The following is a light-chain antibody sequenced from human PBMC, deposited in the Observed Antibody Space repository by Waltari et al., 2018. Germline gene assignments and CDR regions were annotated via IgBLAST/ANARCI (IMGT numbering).Light chain of an antibody. CDR3: QHYLRLPVS. Sequence: ELVLTESPVTLSLSPGEKATLSCRGSRSVSRSLAGYQQKPCQAPRLLIYGASSRATGGQDGFSGSGSGTDISLTISRLEPDDVPVYYCQHYLRLPVSFGQGTKVEIK. J-gene: IGKJ1*01. CDR2: GAS. V-gene: IGKV3-20*01. CDR1: RSVSRS.